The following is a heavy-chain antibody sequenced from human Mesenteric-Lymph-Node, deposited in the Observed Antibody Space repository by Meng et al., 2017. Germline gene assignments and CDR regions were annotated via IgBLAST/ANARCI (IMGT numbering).Heavy chain of an antibody. CDR3: AKDDGYSGYEPYYYYGMDV. Sequence: GGSLRLSCAASGFTFDDYAMHWVRQAPGKGLEWVSLISWDGGSTYYADSVKGRFTISRDNSKNSLYLQMKSLRAEDTALYYCAKDDGYSGYEPYYYYGMDVWGQGTTVTVSS. CDR1: GFTFDDYA. J-gene: IGHJ6*02. D-gene: IGHD5-12*01. CDR2: ISWDGGST. V-gene: IGHV3-43D*03.